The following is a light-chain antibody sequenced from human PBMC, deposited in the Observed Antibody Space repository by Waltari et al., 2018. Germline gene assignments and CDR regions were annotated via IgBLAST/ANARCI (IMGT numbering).Light chain of an antibody. CDR1: SSNIGSNP. V-gene: IGLV1-44*01. CDR3: ATWDDTLKGPV. Sequence: QSMLTQPPSGSGTPGQRVTISCSGSSSNIGSNPVNWYQQLPRTAPKLVIFSNNERPSGVPDQFSASKSGTSASLAISGLQSEDEANYYCATWDDTLKGPVFGGGTKLIVL. CDR2: SNN. J-gene: IGLJ2*01.